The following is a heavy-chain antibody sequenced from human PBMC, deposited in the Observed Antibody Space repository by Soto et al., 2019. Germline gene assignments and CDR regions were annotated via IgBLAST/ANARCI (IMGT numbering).Heavy chain of an antibody. CDR3: TRSIWSGGSCYGGISTSRLVPADI. D-gene: IGHD2-15*01. CDR2: IKSKPYGGTT. Sequence: EVQLVESGGDLVQPGRSLRLSCTASGFTFGDYTMNWFRQAPGKGLERVGFIKSKPYGGTTEYAASVKGRFTMSKDDSKSIVYLQMNSRKTEDTAVYYCTRSIWSGGSCYGGISTSRLVPADIWGQGTMVTVSS. J-gene: IGHJ3*02. V-gene: IGHV3-49*03. CDR1: GFTFGDYT.